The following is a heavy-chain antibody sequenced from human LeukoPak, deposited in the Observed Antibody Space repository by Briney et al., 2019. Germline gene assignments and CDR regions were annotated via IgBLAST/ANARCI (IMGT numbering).Heavy chain of an antibody. CDR1: GGSLSSSTYY. CDR3: ARYYGGKSGYYAFDI. J-gene: IGHJ3*02. CDR2: IYYSGSA. Sequence: SETLSLTCIVSGGSLSSSTYYWVWIRQPPGKGLEWIGSIYYSGSAYYNPSLKSRVTISIDTSKNQFSLKMSSVTAADTAVYYCARYYGGKSGYYAFDIWGQGTLVTVSS. V-gene: IGHV4-39*01. D-gene: IGHD4-23*01.